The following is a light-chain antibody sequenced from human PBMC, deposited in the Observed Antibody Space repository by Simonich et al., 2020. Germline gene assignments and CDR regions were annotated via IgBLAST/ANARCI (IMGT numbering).Light chain of an antibody. CDR3: SSYAGSNKGV. J-gene: IGLJ2*01. CDR2: EVS. V-gene: IGLV2-8*01. Sequence: QSALTQPPSASGSPGQSVTISCTGTSSDVGCYKYVSWYQQHPGKAPKLMIYEVSQRPSGFPDRFSGSMSGNTSSLTVSWLQAEDDADYYCSSYAGSNKGVFGGGTKLTVL. CDR1: SSDVGCYKY.